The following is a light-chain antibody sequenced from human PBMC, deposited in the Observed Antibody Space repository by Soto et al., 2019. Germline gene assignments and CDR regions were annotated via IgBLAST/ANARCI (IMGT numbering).Light chain of an antibody. CDR3: AAWDDSLSVHVV. Sequence: QSVLTQPPSASGIPGQRVTISCSGSSSNIGSNYVYWYQQLPGTAPKLLIYRNNQRPSGVPDRFSGSKSGTSASLAISGLRSEDEADYYCAAWDDSLSVHVVFGGGTKLTVL. V-gene: IGLV1-47*01. CDR2: RNN. CDR1: SSNIGSNY. J-gene: IGLJ2*01.